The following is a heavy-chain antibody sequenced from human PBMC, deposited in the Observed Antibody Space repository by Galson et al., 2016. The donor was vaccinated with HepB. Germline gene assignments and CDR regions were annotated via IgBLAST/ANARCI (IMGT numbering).Heavy chain of an antibody. V-gene: IGHV3-64*02. Sequence: SLRLSCAASGFTFSSYAMHWVRQAPGKGLEYVSAITGNGGTTYYADSVKGRFTISRDNSENTLYLQMGSLRAEDMAVYYCARDTLSSPWDLDYWGQGTLVTGSS. J-gene: IGHJ4*02. CDR2: ITGNGGTT. D-gene: IGHD2-2*01. CDR3: ARDTLSSPWDLDY. CDR1: GFTFSSYA.